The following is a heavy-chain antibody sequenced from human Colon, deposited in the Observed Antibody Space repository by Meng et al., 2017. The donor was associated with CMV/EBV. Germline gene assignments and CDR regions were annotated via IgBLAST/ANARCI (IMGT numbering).Heavy chain of an antibody. V-gene: IGHV3-15*01. CDR2: IKSKIDGGKI. D-gene: IGHD2-15*01. CDR3: TTLLRGF. Sequence: SLSCAAYGFTFNNAAMTWVRQASGKGLEWIGRIKSKIDGGKIDYAAPVRGRFAISRDDSKATVYLQIDTLEIEDTGMYYCTTLLRGFWGQGTLVTSPQ. CDR1: GFTFNNAA. J-gene: IGHJ4*02.